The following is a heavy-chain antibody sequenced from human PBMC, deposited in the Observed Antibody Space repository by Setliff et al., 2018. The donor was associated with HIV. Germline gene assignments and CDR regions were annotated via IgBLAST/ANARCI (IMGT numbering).Heavy chain of an antibody. J-gene: IGHJ4*02. CDR1: GFTFSTYA. Sequence: GGSLRLSCAASGFTFSTYAMTWVRQAPGKGLVWVSRVNSDGRSTNYADSVKGRFTISRDNAKNSLYLQMNSLRADDTAVYYCARAYEIADHYDYWGQGTLVTVSS. CDR3: ARAYEIADHYDY. CDR2: VNSDGRST. V-gene: IGHV3-74*01. D-gene: IGHD6-13*01.